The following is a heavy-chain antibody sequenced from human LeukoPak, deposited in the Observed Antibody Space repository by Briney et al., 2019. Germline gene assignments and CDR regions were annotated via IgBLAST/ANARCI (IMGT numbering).Heavy chain of an antibody. CDR2: TRKMEGFGGST. CDR1: EFTFGDYA. D-gene: IGHD5-12*01. J-gene: IGHJ6*02. Sequence: GRSLRLSCTISEFTFGDYALSWVRQAPGKGLEWVGLTRKMEGFGGSTEYAASVGGRFSISRDDSKSIAYLQMNSLQTEDTGVYYCTRAGIVATIGYGMDVWGQGTTVTVSS. CDR3: TRAGIVATIGYGMDV. V-gene: IGHV3-49*04.